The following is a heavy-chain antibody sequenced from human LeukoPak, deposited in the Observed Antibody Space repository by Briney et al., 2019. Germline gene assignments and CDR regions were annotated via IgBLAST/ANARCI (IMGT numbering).Heavy chain of an antibody. V-gene: IGHV4-34*01. CDR3: ARVLMVYAINWFDP. D-gene: IGHD2-8*01. Sequence: PSETLSLTCAVYGGSFSGYYWSWIRQPPGKGLEWIGEINHSGSTNYNPSLKSRVTISVDTSKSQFSLKLSPVTAADTAVYYCARVLMVYAINWFDPWGQGTLVTVSS. J-gene: IGHJ5*02. CDR1: GGSFSGYY. CDR2: INHSGST.